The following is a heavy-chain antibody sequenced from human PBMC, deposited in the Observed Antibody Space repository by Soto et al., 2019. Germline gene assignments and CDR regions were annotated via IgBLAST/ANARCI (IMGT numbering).Heavy chain of an antibody. Sequence: VQLVQSGAEVKKPGASVKVSCKASGYTFTSYGIIWVRQAPGQGLEWMGWISAYNGNTNYAQKLQGRVTMTTDTSTSTAYLELRSMRADATAVYYCAREYSSGWYVIDGMDVWGQGTKVTVSS. CDR2: ISAYNGNT. CDR1: GYTFTSYG. D-gene: IGHD6-19*01. CDR3: AREYSSGWYVIDGMDV. J-gene: IGHJ6*01. V-gene: IGHV1-18*04.